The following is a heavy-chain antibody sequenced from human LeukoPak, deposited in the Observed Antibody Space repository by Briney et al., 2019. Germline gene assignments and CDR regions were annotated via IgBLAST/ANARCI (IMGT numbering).Heavy chain of an antibody. D-gene: IGHD5-12*01. J-gene: IGHJ4*02. Sequence: PGESLRLSCAASGFTYNIYAMSWIRQAPGKGLEWFSTIRGTDGYTYYADSVKGRFTISRDNSKNTLYLQMNSLRAEDTALYYCAKGRLDPNLVLDHWGQGTLVTVSS. CDR3: AKGRLDPNLVLDH. CDR1: GFTYNIYA. CDR2: IRGTDGYT. V-gene: IGHV3-23*01.